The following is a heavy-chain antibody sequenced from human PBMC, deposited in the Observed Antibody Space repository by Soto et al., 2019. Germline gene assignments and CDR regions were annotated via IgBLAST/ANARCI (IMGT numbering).Heavy chain of an antibody. D-gene: IGHD1-1*01. V-gene: IGHV3-11*06. CDR3: ARSGDNYNRLDY. CDR1: GFTFSDYY. J-gene: IGHJ4*02. Sequence: LRLSCEGSGFTFSDYYISWIRQAPGRGLEWISYSSNSGTFSRYADSVKGRFSISRDNTKNLLYLQMNSLRAEDTAVYYCARSGDNYNRLDYWGQGTPVTVSS. CDR2: SSNSGTFS.